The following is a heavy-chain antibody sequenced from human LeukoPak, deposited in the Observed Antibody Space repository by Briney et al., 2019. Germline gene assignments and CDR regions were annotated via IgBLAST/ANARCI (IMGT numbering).Heavy chain of an antibody. D-gene: IGHD2-15*01. CDR1: GFTFSSYG. V-gene: IGHV3-33*06. CDR2: IWYDGSNK. J-gene: IGHJ5*02. CDR3: AKDGSGGGWKWFDP. Sequence: PGGSLRLSCAASGFTFSSYGFHWVRQAPGKGLEWVVVIWYDGSNKYYADSVKGRFTISRDSSKNTLYLQMNSLRAEDTAVYYCAKDGSGGGWKWFDPWGQGTLVTVSS.